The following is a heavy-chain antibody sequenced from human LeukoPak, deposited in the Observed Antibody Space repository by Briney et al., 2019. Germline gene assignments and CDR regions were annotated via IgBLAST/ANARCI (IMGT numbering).Heavy chain of an antibody. V-gene: IGHV3-9*01. Sequence: PGGSLRLSCAASGFTFDDYTMHWVRQAPGKGLEWVSGISWNSGSIGYADSVKGRFTISRDNAKNSLYLQMNSLRAEDTALYYCAKDTSSSWYIGYNNWFDPWGQGTLVTVSS. CDR2: ISWNSGSI. CDR1: GFTFDDYT. CDR3: AKDTSSSWYIGYNNWFDP. J-gene: IGHJ5*02. D-gene: IGHD6-13*01.